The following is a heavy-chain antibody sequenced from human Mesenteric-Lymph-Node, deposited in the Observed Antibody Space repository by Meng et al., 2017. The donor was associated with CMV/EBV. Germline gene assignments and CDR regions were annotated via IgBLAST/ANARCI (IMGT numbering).Heavy chain of an antibody. Sequence: GESLKISCAASGFTFSSYGMHWVRQAPGKGLEWVAFIRYDGSNKYYADSVKGRFTISRDNSKNTLYLQMNSLRAEDTAVYYCAKDIRAVSYSMDVWGQGTTVTVSS. CDR3: AKDIRAVSYSMDV. CDR2: IRYDGSNK. CDR1: GFTFSSYG. V-gene: IGHV3-30*02. D-gene: IGHD3-10*01. J-gene: IGHJ6*02.